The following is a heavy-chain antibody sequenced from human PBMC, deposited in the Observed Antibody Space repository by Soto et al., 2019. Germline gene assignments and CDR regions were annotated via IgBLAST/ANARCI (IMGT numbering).Heavy chain of an antibody. CDR3: ARGGYYDNSWGKLSHYGLDV. Sequence: QVQLAQSANEVKKPGASVRVSCKAAGYTFIRYGIAWVRQAPGQGLEWMGWISPYNDYTVYAQKFQGRVSMNADKSTGTVYMNLRGLKSDDKAVYYCARGGYYDNSWGKLSHYGLDVWGQGTSVSVSS. J-gene: IGHJ6*02. D-gene: IGHD3-16*01. V-gene: IGHV1-18*01. CDR2: ISPYNDYT. CDR1: GYTFIRYG.